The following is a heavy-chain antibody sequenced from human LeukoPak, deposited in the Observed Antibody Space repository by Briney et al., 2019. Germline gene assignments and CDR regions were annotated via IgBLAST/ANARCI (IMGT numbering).Heavy chain of an antibody. V-gene: IGHV3-23*01. CDR3: ARAPYGVGYTAERDY. CDR2: ISGSGGST. Sequence: GGSLRLSCAASGFTFDAFGMTWVRQAPGKGLEWVSAISGSGGSTYYADSVKGRFTIFRDNSKNTLYLQMNSLRDDDTAVYYCARAPYGVGYTAERDYWGQGTLVTVSS. J-gene: IGHJ4*02. CDR1: GFTFDAFG. D-gene: IGHD3-16*02.